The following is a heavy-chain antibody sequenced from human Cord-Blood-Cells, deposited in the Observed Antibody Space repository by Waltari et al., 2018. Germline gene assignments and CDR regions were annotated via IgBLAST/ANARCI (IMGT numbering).Heavy chain of an antibody. Sequence: QVQLQESGPGLVKPSETLSPTCAVSGYSISSGYHWGWLRQPPGKGLEWIGSIYHSGSTYYNPSLKSRVTISVDTSKNQFSLKLSSVTAADTAVYYCAREWFGELYYFDYWGQGTLVTVSS. CDR2: IYHSGST. D-gene: IGHD3-10*01. J-gene: IGHJ4*02. CDR1: GYSISSGYH. CDR3: AREWFGELYYFDY. V-gene: IGHV4-38-2*02.